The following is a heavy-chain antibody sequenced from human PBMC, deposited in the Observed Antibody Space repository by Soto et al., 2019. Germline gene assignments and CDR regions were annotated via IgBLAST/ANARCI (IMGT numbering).Heavy chain of an antibody. CDR2: IIPILGIA. J-gene: IGHJ3*02. V-gene: IGHV1-69*02. CDR1: GGTFSSYT. CDR3: ARGTPGYRGYRLYAFDI. D-gene: IGHD5-12*01. Sequence: QVQLVQSGAEVKKPGSSVKVSCKASGGTFSSYTISWVRQAPGQGLEWMGRIIPILGIANYAQKFQGRVTIPADKSTRTAYMELSSLRSEDTAVYYCARGTPGYRGYRLYAFDIWGQGTMVTVSS.